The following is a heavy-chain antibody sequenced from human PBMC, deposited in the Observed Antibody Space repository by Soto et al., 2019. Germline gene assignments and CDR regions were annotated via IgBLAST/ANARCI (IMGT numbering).Heavy chain of an antibody. Sequence: PSETLSLTGTVSGGSISGGGYYWSWIRRHPGKGLEWIGYIYYSGSTYYNPSLKSRVTISVDTSKNQFSLKLSSVTAADTAVYYCARVGYDYVWGSYRENWFDPWGQGTLVTVSS. D-gene: IGHD3-16*02. V-gene: IGHV4-31*03. CDR3: ARVGYDYVWGSYRENWFDP. CDR1: GGSISGGGYY. J-gene: IGHJ5*02. CDR2: IYYSGST.